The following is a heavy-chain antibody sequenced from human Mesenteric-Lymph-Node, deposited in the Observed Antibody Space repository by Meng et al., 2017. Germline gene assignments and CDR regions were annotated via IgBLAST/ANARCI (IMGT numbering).Heavy chain of an antibody. D-gene: IGHD3-3*01. CDR3: ASWRERTPPHFDY. Sequence: GGSLRLSCAAPGITFSDYAMSWVRQAPGKGLEWLSTISGSGHRTYYPDSLRGRFTISRDNSKNTLYLQLNSLRAEDTAVYYCASWRERTPPHFDYWGQGTLVTSPQ. CDR2: ISGSGHRT. J-gene: IGHJ4*02. V-gene: IGHV3-23*01. CDR1: GITFSDYA.